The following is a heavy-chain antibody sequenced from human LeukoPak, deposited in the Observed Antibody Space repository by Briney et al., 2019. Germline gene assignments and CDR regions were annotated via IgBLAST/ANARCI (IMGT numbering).Heavy chain of an antibody. CDR3: ARPSGYDQYYFDY. CDR1: GGSISSSSYY. Sequence: SETLSLTCTVSGGSISSSSYYWGWIRQPPGKGLEWIGSIYYSGSTYYNPSLKSRVTISVDTSKNQFSLKLSSVTAADTAVYYCARPSGYDQYYFDYWGQGTLVTVSS. CDR2: IYYSGST. V-gene: IGHV4-39*01. J-gene: IGHJ4*02. D-gene: IGHD5-12*01.